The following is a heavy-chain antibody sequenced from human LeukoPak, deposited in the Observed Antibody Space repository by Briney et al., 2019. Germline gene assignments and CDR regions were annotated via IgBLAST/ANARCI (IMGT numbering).Heavy chain of an antibody. CDR2: IYYSGST. CDR1: GGSISSGGYY. Sequence: SETLSLTCTVSGGSISSGGYYWSWIRQHPGKGLEWSGYIYYSGSTYYNPSLKSRVTISVDTSKNQFSMKLSSVTAADTAVYYCARDSLSHWFDPWGQGTLVTVSS. V-gene: IGHV4-31*03. J-gene: IGHJ5*02. CDR3: ARDSLSHWFDP.